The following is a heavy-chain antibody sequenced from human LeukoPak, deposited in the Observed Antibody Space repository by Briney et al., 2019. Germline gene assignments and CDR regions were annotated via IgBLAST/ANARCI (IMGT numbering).Heavy chain of an antibody. Sequence: SVKVSCKASGGTCSSYAISWVGQAPGQGHEGMGGIIPIFGTANYAQKFQGRVTITTDESTSTAYMELSSLRSEDTAVYYCASGYYDSSGSPYFQHWGQGTLVTVSS. D-gene: IGHD3-22*01. CDR1: GGTCSSYA. J-gene: IGHJ1*01. CDR3: ASGYYDSSGSPYFQH. V-gene: IGHV1-69*05. CDR2: IIPIFGTA.